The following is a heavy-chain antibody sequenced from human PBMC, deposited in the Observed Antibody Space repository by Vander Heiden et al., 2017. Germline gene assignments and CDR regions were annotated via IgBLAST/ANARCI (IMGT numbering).Heavy chain of an antibody. V-gene: IGHV4-59*01. Sequence: QVQLQESGPGLVKPSETLSLTCTVSGGSISSYYWSWIRQPPGKGLEWIGYIYYSGSTNYNPSLKSRVTISVDTSKNQFSLKLSSVTAADTAVYYCARVRGDYYDFVSGYYIYYGMDVWGQGTTVTVYS. CDR2: IYYSGST. D-gene: IGHD3-3*01. CDR3: ARVRGDYYDFVSGYYIYYGMDV. J-gene: IGHJ6*02. CDR1: GGSISSYY.